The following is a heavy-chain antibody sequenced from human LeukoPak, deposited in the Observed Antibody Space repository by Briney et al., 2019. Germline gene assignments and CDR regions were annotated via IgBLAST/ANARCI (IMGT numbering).Heavy chain of an antibody. Sequence: SVKVSCKASGGTFNSYAINWVRQAPGQGLEWMGRIIPIFGIANYAQKFQGRVTITTDTSTAYMELSSLRSEDTAVYYCARTQGDDSIQLWFFDYWGQGTLVTVSS. D-gene: IGHD5-18*01. CDR3: ARTQGDDSIQLWFFDY. J-gene: IGHJ4*02. CDR2: IIPIFGIA. V-gene: IGHV1-69*04. CDR1: GGTFNSYA.